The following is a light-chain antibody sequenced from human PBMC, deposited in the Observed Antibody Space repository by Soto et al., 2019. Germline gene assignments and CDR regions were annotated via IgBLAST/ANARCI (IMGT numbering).Light chain of an antibody. CDR2: WAS. V-gene: IGKV4-1*01. CDR1: QNLLFSSNNKNS. Sequence: DVVMTQSPDSLAVSLGERAAINCKSSQNLLFSSNNKNSLAWYQQKPGQPPKLLIYWASTRESGAPDRFSGSGSGRDCTRTISSLQAEDVAVYYCQQYHTTPNTFGQGTKVEIK. J-gene: IGKJ2*01. CDR3: QQYHTTPNT.